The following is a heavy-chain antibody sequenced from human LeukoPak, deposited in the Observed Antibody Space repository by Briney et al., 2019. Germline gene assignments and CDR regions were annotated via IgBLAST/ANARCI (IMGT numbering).Heavy chain of an antibody. CDR1: GFIFNKYW. CDR3: ARDAAYGYDRFDY. Sequence: GGSLRLSCAASGFIFNKYWMAWVRQAPGKGLEWVANINEDGGDRNYVDSLKGRLTISRDNAKNSLYLQMNSLRVEDTAVYYCARDAAYGYDRFDYWGQGTQVTVSS. J-gene: IGHJ4*02. CDR2: INEDGGDR. D-gene: IGHD5-18*01. V-gene: IGHV3-7*01.